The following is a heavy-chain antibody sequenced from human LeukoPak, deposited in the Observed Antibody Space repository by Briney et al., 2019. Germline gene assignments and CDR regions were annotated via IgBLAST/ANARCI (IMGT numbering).Heavy chain of an antibody. J-gene: IGHJ4*02. CDR2: INPSGGST. Sequence: ASVKVSCKASGYTFTSYYIHWVRQAPGQGLEWMGIINPSGGSTSYAQKFQGRVTMTRDTSTSTVYMELSSLRSEDTAVYYCVGWGDYPYYFDYWGQGTLVTVSS. D-gene: IGHD4-17*01. V-gene: IGHV1-46*01. CDR1: GYTFTSYY. CDR3: VGWGDYPYYFDY.